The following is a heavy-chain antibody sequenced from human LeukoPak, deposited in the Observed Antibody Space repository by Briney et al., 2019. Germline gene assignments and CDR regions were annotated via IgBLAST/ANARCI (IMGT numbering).Heavy chain of an antibody. D-gene: IGHD6-25*01. CDR1: GGSISTYY. V-gene: IGHV4-4*07. J-gene: IGHJ5*02. Sequence: PSETLSLTCTVSGGSISTYYWSWIRQAAGKGLEWIGRINSSGSSNYNASLRSRVTMSVDTSKNQFSLNLSSATAADTAVYYCAREGGGPRWLDPWGQGTLVTVSS. CDR3: AREGGGPRWLDP. CDR2: INSSGSS.